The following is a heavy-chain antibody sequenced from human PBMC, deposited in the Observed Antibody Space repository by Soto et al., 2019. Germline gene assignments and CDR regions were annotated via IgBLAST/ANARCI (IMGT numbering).Heavy chain of an antibody. Sequence: QVQLVESGGGVVQPGRSLRLSCAASGFTFSSYGMHWVRQAPGKGLEWVAVISYDGSNKYYSDSLKGRFTISRDNSKNTLYLQMNSLRAEDTAVYYWAKEWVYDTSGWSFDYWGQGTLVTVSS. D-gene: IGHD3-22*01. CDR1: GFTFSSYG. V-gene: IGHV3-30*18. CDR2: ISYDGSNK. J-gene: IGHJ4*02. CDR3: AKEWVYDTSGWSFDY.